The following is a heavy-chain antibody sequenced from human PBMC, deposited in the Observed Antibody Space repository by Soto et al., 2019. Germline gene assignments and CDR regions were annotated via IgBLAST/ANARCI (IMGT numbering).Heavy chain of an antibody. CDR1: GGTFSSYA. D-gene: IGHD3-22*01. CDR3: ARRLNYYDSSGYYPYYFDY. J-gene: IGHJ4*02. CDR2: IIPIFGTA. V-gene: IGHV1-69*01. Sequence: VKVSCKASGGTFSSYAISWVRQAPGQGLEWMGGIIPIFGTANYAQKFQGRVTITADESTSTAYMELSSLRSEDTAVYYCARRLNYYDSSGYYPYYFDYWGQGTLVTVSS.